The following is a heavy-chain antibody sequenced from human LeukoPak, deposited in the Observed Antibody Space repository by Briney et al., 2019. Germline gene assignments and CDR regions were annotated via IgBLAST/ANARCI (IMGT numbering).Heavy chain of an antibody. J-gene: IGHJ4*02. D-gene: IGHD1-26*01. V-gene: IGHV4-59*01. Sequence: SETLSLTCTVSGFSITTYYWSWIRQSPGHGLEWIGQIHSSGSSTYNPSLKSRVTISLDTSKNQFSLHLSSVTAADTAVYYCARDIREVGESHYFDYWSQGTRVTVTS. CDR1: GFSITTYY. CDR3: ARDIREVGESHYFDY. CDR2: IHSSGSS.